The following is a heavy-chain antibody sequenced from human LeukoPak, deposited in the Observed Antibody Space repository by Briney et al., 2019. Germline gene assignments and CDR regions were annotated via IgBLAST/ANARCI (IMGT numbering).Heavy chain of an antibody. J-gene: IGHJ4*02. D-gene: IGHD6-13*01. CDR3: ARLSRGAAAGFDY. V-gene: IGHV4-59*08. CDR1: GGSISSYY. CDR2: IYYSGST. Sequence: PSETLSLTCTVSGGSISSYYWSWIRQPPGKGLEWIWYIYYSGSTNYNPSLKSRVTISVDTSKHLLSLKLTSVNAADTAVYYCARLSRGAAAGFDYWGQGTLVTVSS.